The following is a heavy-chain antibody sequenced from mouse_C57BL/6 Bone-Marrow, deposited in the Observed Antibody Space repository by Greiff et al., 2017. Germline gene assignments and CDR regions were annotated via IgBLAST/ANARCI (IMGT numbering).Heavy chain of an antibody. D-gene: IGHD2-10*01. CDR3: ARSFSYWCFDY. Sequence: QVQLQQPGAELVKPGASVKLSCKASGYTFTSYWMQWVKQRPGQGLEWIGEIDPSDSYTNYNQKFKGKATLTVDPSSSTAEMQLSSLTSEDSAVYYCARSFSYWCFDYWGEGTTLTGSS. CDR1: GYTFTSYW. J-gene: IGHJ2*01. CDR2: IDPSDSYT. V-gene: IGHV1-50*01.